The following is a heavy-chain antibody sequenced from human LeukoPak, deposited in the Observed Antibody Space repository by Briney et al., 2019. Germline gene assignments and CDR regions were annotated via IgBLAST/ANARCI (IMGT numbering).Heavy chain of an antibody. CDR3: ARDSAGNDY. V-gene: IGHV3-7*01. J-gene: IGHJ4*02. CDR2: IKQDGSEK. CDR1: GFNFSTYW. D-gene: IGHD6-13*01. Sequence: GGSLRLSCAASGFNFSTYWMSWVRQAPGKGLAWVANIKQDGSEKYYVDSVKGRFTISRDNAKNSLYLQMNSLRAEDTAMYYCARDSAGNDYWGQGTLVTVSS.